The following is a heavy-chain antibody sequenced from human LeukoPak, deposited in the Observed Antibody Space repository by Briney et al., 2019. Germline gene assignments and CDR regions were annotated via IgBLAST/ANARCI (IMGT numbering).Heavy chain of an antibody. CDR1: GFTFSSYA. J-gene: IGHJ4*02. CDR2: ISNSGGRT. Sequence: SGGSLRLSCAASGFTFSSYAMSWVRQAPGKGLEWVSGISNSGGRTYYADSVKGRFTISRDNAKNSVYLQMNSLRADDTGVYYCNSGGPPYWGPGTLVTVSS. D-gene: IGHD2-15*01. V-gene: IGHV3-23*01. CDR3: NSGGPPY.